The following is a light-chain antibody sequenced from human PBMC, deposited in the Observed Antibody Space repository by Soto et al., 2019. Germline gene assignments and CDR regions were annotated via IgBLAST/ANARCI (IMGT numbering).Light chain of an antibody. Sequence: EIVLTQSPGTLSLSPGEGATLSCRASQSVRNNYLAWYQKTPGQAPKTLIFAASGRSTGIPDRFSGSGSGTDITLTISRLDPEYFASYYWQQYGTTPLTFGGGTNVEIK. CDR2: AAS. J-gene: IGKJ4*01. V-gene: IGKV3-20*01. CDR3: QQYGTTPLT. CDR1: QSVRNNY.